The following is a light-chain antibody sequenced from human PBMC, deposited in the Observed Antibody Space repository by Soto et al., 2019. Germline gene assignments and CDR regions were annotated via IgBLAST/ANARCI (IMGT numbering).Light chain of an antibody. Sequence: ERVMTHSPATLSVSPWEIATLSYRASQSVNTDLAWYQQKPGQAPRLVIYAASTRATGIPDRFSGSVSGTEFTLTISSLQSEDFAVYYCQQYGSSLTFGGGTKVDIK. V-gene: IGKV3-15*01. CDR1: QSVNTD. CDR2: AAS. J-gene: IGKJ4*01. CDR3: QQYGSSLT.